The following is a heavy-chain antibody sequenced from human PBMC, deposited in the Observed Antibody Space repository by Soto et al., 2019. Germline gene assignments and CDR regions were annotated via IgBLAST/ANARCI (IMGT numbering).Heavy chain of an antibody. Sequence: GGSLRLSCAASGFTFGDYCMSWVRQAPGKGLEWVSGINWNGSRTYYVDSVKGRFTISRDNAKNSLYLQTNSLRAEDTAVYYCARFYYDSSGYLPSPYYYYYGMDVWGQGTTVTVSS. CDR3: ARFYYDSSGYLPSPYYYYYGMDV. D-gene: IGHD3-22*01. J-gene: IGHJ6*02. V-gene: IGHV3-20*04. CDR2: INWNGSRT. CDR1: GFTFGDYC.